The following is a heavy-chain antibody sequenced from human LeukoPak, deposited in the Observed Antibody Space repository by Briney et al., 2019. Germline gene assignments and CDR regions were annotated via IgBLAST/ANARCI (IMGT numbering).Heavy chain of an antibody. CDR2: IYYSGST. CDR1: GGSISSYY. CDR3: ARVARGGWPNYYFDY. D-gene: IGHD6-19*01. Sequence: PSETLSLTCTVSGGSISSYYWSWIRQPPGKGLEWIGYIYYSGSTNYNPSLKSRVTISVDTSKNQFSLKLSSVTAADTAVYYCARVARGGWPNYYFDYWGQGTLVTVSS. J-gene: IGHJ4*02. V-gene: IGHV4-59*01.